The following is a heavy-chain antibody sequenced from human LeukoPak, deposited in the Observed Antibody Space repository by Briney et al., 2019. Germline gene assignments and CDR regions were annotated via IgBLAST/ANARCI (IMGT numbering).Heavy chain of an antibody. CDR3: ASAGGYSYGYGRWGYYFDY. Sequence: GGSLRLSCAASGFTFSSYWMSWVRQAPGKGLEWVANIKQDGSEKYYADSVKGRFTISRDNSKNTLYLQMNSLRAEDTAVYYCASAGGYSYGYGRWGYYFDYWGQGTLVTVSS. D-gene: IGHD5-18*01. V-gene: IGHV3-7*01. CDR2: IKQDGSEK. J-gene: IGHJ4*02. CDR1: GFTFSSYW.